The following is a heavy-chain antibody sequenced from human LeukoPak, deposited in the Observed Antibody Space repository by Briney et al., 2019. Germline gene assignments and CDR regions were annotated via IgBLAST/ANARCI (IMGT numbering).Heavy chain of an antibody. V-gene: IGHV1-2*02. CDR2: INPNSGGT. Sequence: ASVKVSCKASGYTFTGYYMHWVRQAPGQGLEWMGWINPNSGGTNYAQKLQGRVTMTTDTSTSTAYMELRSLRSDDTAVYYCARAYRVQLWFPYWGQGTLVTVSS. J-gene: IGHJ4*02. CDR1: GYTFTGYY. CDR3: ARAYRVQLWFPY. D-gene: IGHD5-18*01.